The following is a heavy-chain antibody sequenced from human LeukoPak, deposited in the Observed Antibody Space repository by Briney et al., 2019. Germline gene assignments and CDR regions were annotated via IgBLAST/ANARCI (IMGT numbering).Heavy chain of an antibody. Sequence: SETLSLTGTVSGGSISSSSYYWGWIRQPPGKGLEWIGSIYYSGSTYYNPSLKSRVTISVDTSKNQFSLKLSSVTAADTAVYYCARRGGSYVRWFDPWGQGTLVTVSS. CDR2: IYYSGST. D-gene: IGHD1-26*01. CDR1: GGSISSSSYY. J-gene: IGHJ5*02. V-gene: IGHV4-39*01. CDR3: ARRGGSYVRWFDP.